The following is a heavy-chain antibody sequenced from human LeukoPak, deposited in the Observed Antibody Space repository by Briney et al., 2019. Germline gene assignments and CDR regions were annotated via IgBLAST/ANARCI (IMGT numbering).Heavy chain of an antibody. CDR1: GGSISSYY. Sequence: SETLSLTCTVSGGSISSYYWSWIRQPPGKGLEWIGYIYYSGSTNYNPSLKSQVTISVDTSKNQFSLKPSSVTATDTAVYYCARHYTYCSSGSCYPQEFDYWGQGTLVTVSS. J-gene: IGHJ4*02. CDR2: IYYSGST. CDR3: ARHYTYCSSGSCYPQEFDY. V-gene: IGHV4-59*08. D-gene: IGHD2-15*01.